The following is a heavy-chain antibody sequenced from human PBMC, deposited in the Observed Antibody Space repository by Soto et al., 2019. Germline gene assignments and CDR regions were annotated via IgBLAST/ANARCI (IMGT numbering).Heavy chain of an antibody. D-gene: IGHD3-10*01. CDR1: GGTFNFYS. Sequence: QVQVVQSGAEVKKPGSSVKVSCTASGGTFNFYSISWVRQAPGQGLEWVGRVIPMVGMSEYAQKFQGRVTITADKSTSTAYMNLRSLRSEDTAVYYCATNYGSGSAHFDYWGQGTLVTVSS. J-gene: IGHJ4*02. CDR2: VIPMVGMS. CDR3: ATNYGSGSAHFDY. V-gene: IGHV1-69*02.